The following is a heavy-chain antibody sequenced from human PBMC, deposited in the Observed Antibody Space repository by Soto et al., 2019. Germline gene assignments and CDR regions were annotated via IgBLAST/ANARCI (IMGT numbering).Heavy chain of an antibody. CDR2: ISGSDGKT. V-gene: IGHV3-23*01. CDR3: ARWGYLDY. Sequence: GGSLRLSCAASGFSFGSYALSWVRQAPGKGLEWVSTISGSDGKTFYADSVKGRFSISRDTSQSTLYLQMNSLRADDTAMYYCARWGYLDYWGQGTRVTVSS. CDR1: GFSFGSYA. J-gene: IGHJ4*02. D-gene: IGHD1-26*01.